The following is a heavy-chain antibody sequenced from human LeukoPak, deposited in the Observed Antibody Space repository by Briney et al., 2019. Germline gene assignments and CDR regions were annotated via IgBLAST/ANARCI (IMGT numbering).Heavy chain of an antibody. CDR2: ISAYNGNT. Sequence: ASVNVSCKASGYTFTSDGISWVRQASGQGLERMGWISAYNGNTNYAQKLQGRVTMTTDTSTSTAYMELRSLRSDDTAVYYCARDLYSTAADYWGQGTLVTVSS. D-gene: IGHD6-13*01. CDR1: GYTFTSDG. V-gene: IGHV1-18*01. CDR3: ARDLYSTAADY. J-gene: IGHJ4*02.